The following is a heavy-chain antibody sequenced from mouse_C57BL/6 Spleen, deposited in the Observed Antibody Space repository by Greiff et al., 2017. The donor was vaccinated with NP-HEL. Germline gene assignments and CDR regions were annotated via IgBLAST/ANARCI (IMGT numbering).Heavy chain of an antibody. CDR3: ARVNPYYAMDY. Sequence: EVQGVESGGGLVKPGGSLKLSCAASGFTFSSYAMSWVRQTPEKRLEWVATISDGGSYTYYPDNVKGRFTISRDNAKNNLYLQMSHLKSEDTAMYYCARVNPYYAMDYWGQGTSVTVSS. D-gene: IGHD6-1*01. V-gene: IGHV5-4*01. CDR2: ISDGGSYT. CDR1: GFTFSSYA. J-gene: IGHJ4*01.